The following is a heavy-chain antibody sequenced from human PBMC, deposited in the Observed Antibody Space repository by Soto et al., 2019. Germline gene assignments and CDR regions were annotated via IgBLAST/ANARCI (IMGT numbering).Heavy chain of an antibody. J-gene: IGHJ6*02. CDR3: ANAPRDYYYGMDV. CDR2: ISGSGGST. Sequence: EVQLLESGGGLVQPGGSLRLSCAASGFTFSSYAMSWVRQAPGKGLEWVSAISGSGGSTYYADSVKGRFTISRDNSKNTLYLQMNSLRAEDTAVYYCANAPRDYYYGMDVWGQGTTVTVSS. CDR1: GFTFSSYA. V-gene: IGHV3-23*01.